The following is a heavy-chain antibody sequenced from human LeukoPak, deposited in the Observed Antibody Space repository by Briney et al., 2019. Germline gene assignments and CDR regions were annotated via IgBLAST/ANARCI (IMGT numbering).Heavy chain of an antibody. CDR2: ISYDGSKK. V-gene: IGHV3-30-3*01. CDR3: ARVPTANWNDVGIDY. CDR1: GFTFSSYA. D-gene: IGHD1-1*01. Sequence: GGSLRLSCAASGFTFSSYAMHWVRQAPGKGLEWVAVISYDGSKKYYADSVKGRFTISRDNSKNTLYLQMNSLRAEDTAVYYCARVPTANWNDVGIDYWGQGTLVTVSS. J-gene: IGHJ4*02.